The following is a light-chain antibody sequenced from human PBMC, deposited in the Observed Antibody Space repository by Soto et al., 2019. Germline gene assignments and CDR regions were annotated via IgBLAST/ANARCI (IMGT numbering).Light chain of an antibody. V-gene: IGKV3-20*01. CDR2: GAS. CDR3: QQYGSSPRT. Sequence: EIVLTQSPGTLSLSPGERATLSCRASQSVSSSYLAWYQQKPGQAPRLLIYGASSRATGIPDRFSGSGSGTDFTLTISRLEPEDFAVNYCQQYGSSPRTFGQGTKV. CDR1: QSVSSSY. J-gene: IGKJ1*01.